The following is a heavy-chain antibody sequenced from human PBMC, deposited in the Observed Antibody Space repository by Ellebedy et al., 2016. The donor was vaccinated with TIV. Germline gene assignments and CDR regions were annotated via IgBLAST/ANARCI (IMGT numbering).Heavy chain of an antibody. CDR2: INQDGSDT. V-gene: IGHV3-7*01. CDR3: ATDGSYGDYLSPTHAFVI. J-gene: IGHJ3*02. CDR1: RFSFRSYW. D-gene: IGHD4-17*01. Sequence: GGSLRLSCAASRFSFRSYWMTWVRQPPGKGLEWVANINQDGSDTYYVDSVRGRFTIARDNAKNSLYLQMNNLRAEDTSVYYCATDGSYGDYLSPTHAFVIWGQGTMVTVSS.